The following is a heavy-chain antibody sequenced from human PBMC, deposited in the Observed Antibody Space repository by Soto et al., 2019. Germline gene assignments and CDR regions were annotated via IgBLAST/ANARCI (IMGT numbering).Heavy chain of an antibody. CDR3: ARRATTSAGYFDL. CDR2: IKQDGSEK. J-gene: IGHJ2*01. Sequence: GGSLRLSCAASEFTFSIYWMSWVRHAPGKGLEWVANIKQDGSEKNYQDSVKGRLTISRDNTKNSLSLQMSSLRAEDTAVYYCARRATTSAGYFDLWGRGILVTVSS. V-gene: IGHV3-7*01. D-gene: IGHD1-26*01. CDR1: EFTFSIYW.